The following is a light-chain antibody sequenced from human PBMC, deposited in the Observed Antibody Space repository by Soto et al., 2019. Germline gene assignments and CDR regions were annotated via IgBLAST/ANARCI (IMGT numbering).Light chain of an antibody. J-gene: IGKJ5*01. CDR3: QHYDGYPQT. Sequence: DIQMSQSPSSLCASVGDRFTLTCRASQDINNFLAWFHQKPGRAPKTLIFAAYRLHSGIPSRFSGSGSGTTFTLTISSLQPEDLGTYYCQHYDGYPQTLGPGTRLEIK. V-gene: IGKV1-16*01. CDR2: AAY. CDR1: QDINNF.